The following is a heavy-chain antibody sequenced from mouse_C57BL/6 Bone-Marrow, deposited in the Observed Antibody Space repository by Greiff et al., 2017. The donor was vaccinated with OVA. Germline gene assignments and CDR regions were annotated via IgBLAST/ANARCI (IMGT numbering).Heavy chain of an antibody. V-gene: IGHV1-59*01. J-gene: IGHJ1*03. CDR2: IDPSDSYT. Sequence: QVQLQQPGAELVRPGTSVKLSCKASGYTFTSYWMHWVKQRPGQGLEWIGVIDPSDSYTNYNQKFKGQATLTVDTSSSTAYMQLSSLTSEDSAVYYCARSHYYYGSAYWYFDVWGTGTTVTVSS. D-gene: IGHD1-1*01. CDR1: GYTFTSYW. CDR3: ARSHYYYGSAYWYFDV.